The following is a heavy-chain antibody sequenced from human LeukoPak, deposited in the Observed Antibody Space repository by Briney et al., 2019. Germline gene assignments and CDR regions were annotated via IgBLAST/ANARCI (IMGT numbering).Heavy chain of an antibody. CDR2: ISWNSGSI. Sequence: GGSLRLSCAASGFTFDDYAMHWVRQAPGKGLEWVSGISWNSGSIGYADSVKGRFTISRDNSKNSLYLQMNSLRAEDTALYYCAKTMVRGVKALFDYWGQGTLVTVSS. CDR1: GFTFDDYA. V-gene: IGHV3-9*01. J-gene: IGHJ4*02. D-gene: IGHD3-10*01. CDR3: AKTMVRGVKALFDY.